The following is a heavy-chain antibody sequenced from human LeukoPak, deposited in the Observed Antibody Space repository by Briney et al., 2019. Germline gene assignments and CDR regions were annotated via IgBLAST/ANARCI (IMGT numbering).Heavy chain of an antibody. J-gene: IGHJ4*02. D-gene: IGHD6-19*01. CDR3: ARLGIAVAGIDY. Sequence: SETLSLTCTVSGYSINNNYYWDWVRQPPGKGLEWIASIYHSGKSYYNPALKSRVTISVDTSKNQFSLKLSSVTAADTAVYYCARLGIAVAGIDYWGQGTLVTVSS. V-gene: IGHV4-38-2*02. CDR1: GYSINNNYY. CDR2: IYHSGKS.